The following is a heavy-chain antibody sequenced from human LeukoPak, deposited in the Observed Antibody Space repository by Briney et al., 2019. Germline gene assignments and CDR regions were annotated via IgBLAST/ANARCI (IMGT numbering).Heavy chain of an antibody. CDR1: PYTFSNYS. CDR2: IRRSGVYT. Sequence: GGSLRLACVLSPYTFSNYSMNWDRHPAGRGREWVSPIRRSGVYTYYTDFLKGRLSICRDIPKHTLYLQMNSLRAEDTTLYYCAKGASSGPTSYDYWGQGTLVTVSS. D-gene: IGHD6-19*01. J-gene: IGHJ4*02. CDR3: AKGASSGPTSYDY. V-gene: IGHV3-23*01.